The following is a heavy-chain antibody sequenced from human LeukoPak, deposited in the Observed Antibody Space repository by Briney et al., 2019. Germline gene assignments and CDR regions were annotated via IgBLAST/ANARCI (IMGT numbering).Heavy chain of an antibody. V-gene: IGHV1-46*01. Sequence: ASVKVSCKASGYTFTSYYIHWVRQAPGQGLEWMGIINPSGGSTSYAQKFQGRVTMTRDTSTSTVYMELSSLRSEDTAVYYCAREGTAVASDYWGQGTLVTVSS. J-gene: IGHJ4*02. CDR1: GYTFTSYY. CDR2: INPSGGST. CDR3: AREGTAVASDY. D-gene: IGHD6-19*01.